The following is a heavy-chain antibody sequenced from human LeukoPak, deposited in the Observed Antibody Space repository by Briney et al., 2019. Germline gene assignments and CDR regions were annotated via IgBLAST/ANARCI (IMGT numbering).Heavy chain of an antibody. CDR3: ARADVDTVATDI. D-gene: IGHD5-12*01. CDR1: RGSIGSGAYY. Sequence: SETLSLTCTVSRGSIGSGAYYWSWIRQPPGKGLEWIGYIYHSGTTYHNPSLKSRITILLNRSKNQFSLGLSSVTAADTAVYYCARADVDTVATDIWGQGTMVTVSS. V-gene: IGHV4-30-2*01. J-gene: IGHJ3*02. CDR2: IYHSGTT.